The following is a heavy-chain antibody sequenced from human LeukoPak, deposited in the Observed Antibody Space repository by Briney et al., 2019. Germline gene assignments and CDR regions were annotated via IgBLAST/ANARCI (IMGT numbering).Heavy chain of an antibody. V-gene: IGHV3-23*01. J-gene: IGHJ4*02. Sequence: GGSLRLSCVASDFIFSSYWMSWVRQAPGKGLEWVSGISGSGDNTYYADSVKGRFTISRDNSKNTLYVQVNSLGTEDTAAYYCAKGSYYDSSGSFYFDYWGQGTLVTVSS. D-gene: IGHD3-22*01. CDR1: DFIFSSYW. CDR3: AKGSYYDSSGSFYFDY. CDR2: ISGSGDNT.